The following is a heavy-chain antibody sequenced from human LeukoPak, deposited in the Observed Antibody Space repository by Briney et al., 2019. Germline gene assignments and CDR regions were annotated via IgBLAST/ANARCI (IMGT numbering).Heavy chain of an antibody. V-gene: IGHV3-53*01. CDR1: GFTVSSNY. CDR2: IYSGGST. CDR3: ARDRGAATKWNYYYYYRDA. Sequence: GGSLRLSCAASGFTVSSNYMSWVRQAPGKGLEWVSVIYSGGSTYYADSVKGRFTISRDNSKNTLYLQMNSLRAEDTAVYYCARDRGAATKWNYYYYYRDAWGKGTTVTVSS. D-gene: IGHD2-15*01. J-gene: IGHJ6*03.